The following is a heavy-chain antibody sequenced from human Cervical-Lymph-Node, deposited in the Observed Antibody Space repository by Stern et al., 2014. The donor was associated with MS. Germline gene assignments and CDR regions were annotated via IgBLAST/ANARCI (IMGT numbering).Heavy chain of an antibody. CDR2: ISSSSSYT. V-gene: IGHV3-11*06. J-gene: IGHJ4*02. D-gene: IGHD4-17*01. CDR3: ARFIPYGDYRRVDY. CDR1: GFTFSDYY. Sequence: VQLVESGGGLVKPGGSLRLSCAASGFTFSDYYMSWIRQAPGKGLEWVSYISSSSSYTNYADSVKGRFTISRDNAKNSLYLQMNSLRAEDTAVYYCARFIPYGDYRRVDYWGQGTLVTVSS.